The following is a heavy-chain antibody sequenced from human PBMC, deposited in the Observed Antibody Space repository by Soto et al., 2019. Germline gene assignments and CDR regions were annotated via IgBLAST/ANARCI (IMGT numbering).Heavy chain of an antibody. CDR1: GFTFSSYA. Sequence: PGGSLRLSCAASGFTFSSYAMHWVRQAPGKGLEWVAVISYDGSNKYYADSVKGRFTISRDNSKNTLYLQMNSLRAEDTAVYYCAKDPVALDIWGQGTMVTVSS. J-gene: IGHJ3*02. V-gene: IGHV3-30*18. CDR2: ISYDGSNK. D-gene: IGHD6-19*01. CDR3: AKDPVALDI.